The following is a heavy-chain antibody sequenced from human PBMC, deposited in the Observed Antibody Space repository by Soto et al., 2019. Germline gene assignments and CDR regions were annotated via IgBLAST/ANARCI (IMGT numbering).Heavy chain of an antibody. J-gene: IGHJ5*02. Sequence: GGSLRLSCAASGFNFSNYGMHWVRQAPGKGLEWVEVICYDGSNKYYADSVKGRFTVSRVNSKNTLYLQMDSLRAEDTAVYYCASGYCTSTTSLNWLDXWGQGTLVTVSX. CDR2: ICYDGSNK. V-gene: IGHV3-33*01. CDR1: GFNFSNYG. D-gene: IGHD2-2*01. CDR3: ASGYCTSTTSLNWLDX.